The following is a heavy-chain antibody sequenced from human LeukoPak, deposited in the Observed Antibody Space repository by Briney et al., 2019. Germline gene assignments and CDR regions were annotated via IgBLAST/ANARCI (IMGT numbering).Heavy chain of an antibody. D-gene: IGHD5-24*01. Sequence: SETLSLTCTVSGGSISSSSYYWGWIRQPPGKGLEWIGSIYYSGSTYYNPSLKSRVTISVDTSKNQFSLKLSSVTAADTAMYYCAREYDRDGPSSDAFDIWGQGTMVTVSS. J-gene: IGHJ3*02. CDR3: AREYDRDGPSSDAFDI. CDR2: IYYSGST. V-gene: IGHV4-39*07. CDR1: GGSISSSSYY.